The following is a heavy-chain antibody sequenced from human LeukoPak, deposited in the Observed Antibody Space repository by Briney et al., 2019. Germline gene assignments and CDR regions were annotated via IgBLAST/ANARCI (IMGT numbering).Heavy chain of an antibody. CDR2: IYSGGST. J-gene: IGHJ5*02. V-gene: IGHV3-53*01. D-gene: IGHD4-23*01. Sequence: GGSLRLSCAVSRFAFSNYGMSWVRQAPGKGLEWVSVIYSGGSTYYADSVKGRFTISRDNSKNTLYLQMNSLRAEDTAVYYCARVGGGNSGSNCFDPGGQGTLVTVSS. CDR3: ARVGGGNSGSNCFDP. CDR1: RFAFSNYG.